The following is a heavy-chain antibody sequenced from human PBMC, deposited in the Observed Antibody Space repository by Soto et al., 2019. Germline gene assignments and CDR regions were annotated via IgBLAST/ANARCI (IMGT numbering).Heavy chain of an antibody. Sequence: QVQLVESGGGVVQPGRSLRLSCAASGFTFSSYAMHWVRQAPGKGLEWVAVISYDGSNKYYADSVKGRFTISRDDSKNTLSLQRSSLRAEDTAVYYCARVDGDYGDSVGQEWLVPYHSYYYYGMDVWGQGTTVTVSS. J-gene: IGHJ6*02. D-gene: IGHD4-17*01. V-gene: IGHV3-30-3*01. CDR3: ARVDGDYGDSVGQEWLVPYHSYYYYGMDV. CDR2: ISYDGSNK. CDR1: GFTFSSYA.